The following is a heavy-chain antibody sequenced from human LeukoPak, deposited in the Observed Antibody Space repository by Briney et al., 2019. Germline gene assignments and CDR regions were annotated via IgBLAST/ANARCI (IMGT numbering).Heavy chain of an antibody. V-gene: IGHV3-74*01. CDR3: AGESEKYCSSTSCYTGFDY. D-gene: IGHD2-2*02. Sequence: PGGSLRLSCAASGFTFSSYWMHWVRQAPGKGLAWVSRINSDGSSTSYADSVKGRFTISRDNAKNTLYLQMNSLRAEDTAVYYCAGESEKYCSSTSCYTGFDYWGQGTLVTVSS. CDR2: INSDGSST. J-gene: IGHJ4*02. CDR1: GFTFSSYW.